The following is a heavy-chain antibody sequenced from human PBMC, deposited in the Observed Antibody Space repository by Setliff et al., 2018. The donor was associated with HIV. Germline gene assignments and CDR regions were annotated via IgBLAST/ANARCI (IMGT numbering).Heavy chain of an antibody. V-gene: IGHV4-34*01. D-gene: IGHD3-10*01. Sequence: SETLSLTCAVYGASFGGYYWSWIRQTPGKGLEWIGEINHSGSTNYNPSLKSRVTISVDTSKNQFSLKLSSVTAADTAVYYCARRHGSGSLDAFDIWGQGTMVTVSS. J-gene: IGHJ3*02. CDR1: GASFGGYY. CDR2: INHSGST. CDR3: ARRHGSGSLDAFDI.